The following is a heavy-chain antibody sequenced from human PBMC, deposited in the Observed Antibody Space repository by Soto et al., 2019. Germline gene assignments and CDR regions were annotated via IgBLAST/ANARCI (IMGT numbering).Heavy chain of an antibody. CDR2: ISYDGSNK. D-gene: IGHD6-6*01. CDR1: GFTFSSYG. J-gene: IGHJ6*02. CDR3: AKELRGRPRSDSSSYGMDV. Sequence: GGSLSLSCAASGFTFSSYGMHWVRQAPGKGLEWVAVISYDGSNKYYADSVKGRFTISRDNSKNTLYLQMNSLSAEDTAVYYCAKELRGRPRSDSSSYGMDVWGQGTTVTVSS. V-gene: IGHV3-30*18.